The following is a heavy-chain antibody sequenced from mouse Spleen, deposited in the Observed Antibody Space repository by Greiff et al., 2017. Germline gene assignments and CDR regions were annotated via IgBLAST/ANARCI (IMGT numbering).Heavy chain of an antibody. CDR1: GFTFSDYG. Sequence: EVKLVESGGGLVKPGGSLKLSCAASGFTFSDYGMHWVRQAPEKGLEWVAYISSGSSTIYYADTVKGRFTISRDNAKNTLFLQMTSLRSEDTAMYYCARELRQEYFDVWGAGTTVTVSS. CDR2: ISSGSSTI. D-gene: IGHD2-4*01. V-gene: IGHV5-17*01. CDR3: ARELRQEYFDV. J-gene: IGHJ1*01.